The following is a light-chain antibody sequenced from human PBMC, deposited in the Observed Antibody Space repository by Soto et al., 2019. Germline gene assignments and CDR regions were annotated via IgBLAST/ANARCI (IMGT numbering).Light chain of an antibody. CDR1: QSVSIK. CDR2: DTS. Sequence: EIVMTQSPATLSVSPGERATLSFRASQSVSIKLAWYQQKPGQAPRLLIYDTSTRATGIPDRFSGSGSGTDFTLTISSLEPEDFAVYYCQQRTSWPPWTLGQGTKVDIK. V-gene: IGKV3-11*01. J-gene: IGKJ1*01. CDR3: QQRTSWPPWT.